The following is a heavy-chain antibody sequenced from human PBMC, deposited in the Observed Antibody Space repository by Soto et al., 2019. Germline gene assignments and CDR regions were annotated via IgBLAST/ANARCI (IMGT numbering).Heavy chain of an antibody. CDR1: GFTFSSYG. V-gene: IGHV3-30*18. J-gene: IGHJ1*01. CDR3: AEDRLWSSSWYGSEYFRH. D-gene: IGHD6-13*01. Sequence: QQQQVESGGGVVQPGRSLRLSCAASGFTFSSYGMHWVRQAPGKGLEWVAVISYDGTNKYYADSVKGRFTISRDNSKNTLFLQMNSLRPDDTAVYYCAEDRLWSSSWYGSEYFRHWGQGTLVTVSS. CDR2: ISYDGTNK.